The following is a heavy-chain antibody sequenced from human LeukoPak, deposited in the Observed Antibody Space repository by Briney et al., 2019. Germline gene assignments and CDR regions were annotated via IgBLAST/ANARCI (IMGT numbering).Heavy chain of an antibody. CDR2: IIPIFGTA. CDR3: ARDLSYYDSSGYYPHDAFDI. D-gene: IGHD3-22*01. V-gene: IGHV1-69*06. CDR1: GGTFSSYA. Sequence: ASVKVSCKASGGTFSSYAISWVRQAPGQGLEWMGGIIPIFGTANYAQKFQGRVTITADKSTSTAYMELSSLRSEDTAVYYCARDLSYYDSSGYYPHDAFDIWGQGTMVTVSS. J-gene: IGHJ3*02.